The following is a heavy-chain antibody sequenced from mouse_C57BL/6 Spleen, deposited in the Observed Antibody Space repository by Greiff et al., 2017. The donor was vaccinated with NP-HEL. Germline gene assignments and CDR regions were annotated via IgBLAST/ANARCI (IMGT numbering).Heavy chain of an antibody. CDR3: ASPYYYGSSSWFAY. Sequence: QVQLQPSGPELVKPGASVKLSCKASGSTFPSYDINWVKQRPGQGLEWIGWISPRDGSTKSNEKFKAKATLTVETSSLTAYMELHSLTSEDSAVYFCASPYYYGSSSWFAYWGQGTLVTVAA. CDR1: GSTFPSYD. D-gene: IGHD1-1*01. V-gene: IGHV1-85*01. CDR2: ISPRDGST. J-gene: IGHJ3*01.